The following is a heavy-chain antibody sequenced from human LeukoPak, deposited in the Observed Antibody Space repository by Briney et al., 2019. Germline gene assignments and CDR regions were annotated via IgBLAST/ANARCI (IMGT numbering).Heavy chain of an antibody. D-gene: IGHD1-26*01. CDR2: IRSKANSYAT. J-gene: IGHJ4*02. Sequence: GGSLRLSCAASGFTFSGSAMHWVRQASGKGMKWVGRIRSKANSYATAYAASVKGRFTISRDDSKNTAYLQMNSLKTEDTAVYYCTRGTGIVGATVEYWGQGTLVTVSS. CDR3: TRGTGIVGATVEY. V-gene: IGHV3-73*01. CDR1: GFTFSGSA.